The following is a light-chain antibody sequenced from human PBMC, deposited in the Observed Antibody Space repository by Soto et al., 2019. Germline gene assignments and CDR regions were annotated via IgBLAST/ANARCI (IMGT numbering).Light chain of an antibody. J-gene: IGLJ2*01. V-gene: IGLV2-14*01. CDR3: SSYTSSSTLGVV. Sequence: QSALTQPASVSGSPGQSITISCTGTSSDVGGYNYVSWYPQHPGKAPKLMIYDVSNRPSGVSNRFSGSKSGNTASLTISGLQAEDEADYYCSSYTSSSTLGVVFGGGTKLTVL. CDR1: SSDVGGYNY. CDR2: DVS.